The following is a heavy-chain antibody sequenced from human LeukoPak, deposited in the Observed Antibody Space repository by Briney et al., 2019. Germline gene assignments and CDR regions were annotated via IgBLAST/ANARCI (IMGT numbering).Heavy chain of an antibody. CDR3: ATDLLAGGLKTFDP. J-gene: IGHJ5*02. CDR2: FDPEVGES. V-gene: IGHV1-24*01. CDR1: GNTLSEFS. Sequence: ASVKVSCKVTGNTLSEFSMHWVRQSPGKGLEWMGGFDPEVGESVYAQKFQGRVTMTEDTSTETAYMELSSLRSEDTAVYYCATDLLAGGLKTFDPWGQGTLVTVSS.